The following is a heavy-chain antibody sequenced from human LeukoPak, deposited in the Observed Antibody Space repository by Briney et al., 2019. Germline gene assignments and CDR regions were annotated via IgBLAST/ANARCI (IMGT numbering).Heavy chain of an antibody. CDR2: IYYSGST. Sequence: PSETLSLTCTVSGGSISSGGYYWSWIRQHPGKGLEWIGYIYYSGSTYYNPSLKSRVTISVDTSKNQFSLKLSSVTAADTAVYYCARGIAVADRFDYWGQGTLVTVSS. CDR3: ARGIAVADRFDY. V-gene: IGHV4-31*03. J-gene: IGHJ4*02. CDR1: GGSISSGGYY. D-gene: IGHD6-19*01.